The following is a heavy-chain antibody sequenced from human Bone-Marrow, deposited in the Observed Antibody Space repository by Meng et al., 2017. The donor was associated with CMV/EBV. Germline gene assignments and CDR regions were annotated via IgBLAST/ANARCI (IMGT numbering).Heavy chain of an antibody. CDR3: AKGMVRGARAMDV. CDR2: ISGSGGST. Sequence: LSLTCAASGFTFSSYAMSWVRQAPGKGLEWVSAISGSGGSTYYADSVKGRFTISRDNSKNTLYLQMNSLRAEDTAVYYCAKGMVRGARAMDVWGQGTTVTVSS. V-gene: IGHV3-23*01. J-gene: IGHJ6*02. D-gene: IGHD3-10*01. CDR1: GFTFSSYA.